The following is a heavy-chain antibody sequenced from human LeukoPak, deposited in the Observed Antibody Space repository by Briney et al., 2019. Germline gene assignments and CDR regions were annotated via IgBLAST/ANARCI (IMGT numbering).Heavy chain of an antibody. J-gene: IGHJ4*02. CDR1: GGSISSYY. CDR3: ARSDYDDVIDY. D-gene: IGHD4-17*01. V-gene: IGHV4-59*01. CDR2: IYYSGST. Sequence: SETLSLTCTVSGGSISSYYWSWIRQPPGKGLEWIGYIYYSGSTNYNPSLKSRVTISVDTSKNQFSLKLSSVTAADTAVYYCARSDYDDVIDYWGQGTLVTVSS.